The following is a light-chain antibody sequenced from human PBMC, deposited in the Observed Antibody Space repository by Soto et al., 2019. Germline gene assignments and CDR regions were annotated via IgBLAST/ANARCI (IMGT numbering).Light chain of an antibody. V-gene: IGKV1-27*01. CDR3: QKYNSFPLT. CDR1: LGIGKF. Sequence: NQMTQSPSSLSASVGDSVTITCRASLGIGKFLAWYQQRPGKVPKLLIYGASTLQSGVPSRFSGRGSVIDFTLTISSLQPEDVATYYCQKYNSFPLTFGQGTKVELK. CDR2: GAS. J-gene: IGKJ1*01.